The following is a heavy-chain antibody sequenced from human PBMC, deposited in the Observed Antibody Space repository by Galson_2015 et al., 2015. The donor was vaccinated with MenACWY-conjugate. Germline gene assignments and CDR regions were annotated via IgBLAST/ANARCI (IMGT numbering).Heavy chain of an antibody. CDR3: ARESSADYYDSSGYPLFDY. CDR2: IKQDGSEK. Sequence: SLRLSCAASGFTFSSYWMSWVRQAPGKGLEWVANIKQDGSEKYYVDSVKGRFTISRDNAKNSLYLQMNSLRAEDTAVYYCARESSADYYDSSGYPLFDYWGQGTLVTVSS. J-gene: IGHJ4*02. D-gene: IGHD3-22*01. V-gene: IGHV3-7*03. CDR1: GFTFSSYW.